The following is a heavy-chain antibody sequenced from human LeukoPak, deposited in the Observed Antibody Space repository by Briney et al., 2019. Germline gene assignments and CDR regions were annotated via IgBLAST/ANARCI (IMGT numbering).Heavy chain of an antibody. Sequence: SETLSLTCTLSGGSISISSYYWGWVRQPRGKGLEWTGSIYHSGSTYYNPSLKSRVTISVDTSKNQFSLKLSSVTAADTAVYYCGRGSSSWYYRYFDLWGRGTLVTVSS. CDR3: GRGSSSWYYRYFDL. CDR1: GGSISISSYY. J-gene: IGHJ2*01. V-gene: IGHV4-39*07. D-gene: IGHD6-13*01. CDR2: IYHSGST.